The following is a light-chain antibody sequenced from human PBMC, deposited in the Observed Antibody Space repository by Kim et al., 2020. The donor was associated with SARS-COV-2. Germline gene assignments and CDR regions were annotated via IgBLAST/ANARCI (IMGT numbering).Light chain of an antibody. CDR1: TSNIVSNS. V-gene: IGLV1-47*01. CDR2: RNT. J-gene: IGLJ2*01. CDR3: GAWDDSLSAVV. Sequence: QRVTVSCSGSTSNIVSNSVNWYHQLPGSAPKCLIYRNTKRPSGVPDRFSGSKSVTSASLAISGLRSEDEADYYCGAWDDSLSAVVFGGGTQLTVL.